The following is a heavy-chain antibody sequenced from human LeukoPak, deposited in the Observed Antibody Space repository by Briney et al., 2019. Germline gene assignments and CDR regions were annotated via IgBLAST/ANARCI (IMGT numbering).Heavy chain of an antibody. V-gene: IGHV4-59*08. CDR1: GGSISSYY. D-gene: IGHD2-8*01. Sequence: PSETLSLTCTVSGGSISSYYWSWIRQPPGKGLEWIGYIYYSGSTNYNPSLKSRVTISVDTSKNQFSLKLSSVTAADTAVYYCARGPSWGMGMDVWGKGTTVTISS. CDR2: IYYSGST. J-gene: IGHJ6*03. CDR3: ARGPSWGMGMDV.